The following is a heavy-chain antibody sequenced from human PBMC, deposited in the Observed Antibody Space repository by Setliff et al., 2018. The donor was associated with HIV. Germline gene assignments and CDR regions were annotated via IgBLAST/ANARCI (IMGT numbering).Heavy chain of an antibody. J-gene: IGHJ4*02. CDR3: AREDKYGYSSSWYNY. CDR1: GGSIRSGSYF. D-gene: IGHD6-13*01. V-gene: IGHV4-61*09. Sequence: SETLSLTCNVSGGSIRSGSYFWSWIRQPAGKGLEWIGHIYTTGSTNYNPSFNNRVAISIDTSKNQLSLKVRSLTAADTAVYYCAREDKYGYSSSWYNYWGQGALVTVSS. CDR2: IYTTGST.